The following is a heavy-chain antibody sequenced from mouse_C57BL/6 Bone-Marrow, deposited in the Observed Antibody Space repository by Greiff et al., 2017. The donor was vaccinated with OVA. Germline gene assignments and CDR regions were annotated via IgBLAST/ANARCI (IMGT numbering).Heavy chain of an antibody. CDR2: INPNNGGT. J-gene: IGHJ3*01. V-gene: IGHV1-18*01. CDR1: GYTFTDYN. Sequence: EVKLVESGPELVKPGASVKIPCKASGYTFTDYNMDWVKQSHGKSLEWIGDINPNNGGTIYNQKFKGKATLTVDKSSSTAYMELRSLTSEDTAVYYCARGDDGYYGFAYWGQGTLVTVSA. D-gene: IGHD2-3*01. CDR3: ARGDDGYYGFAY.